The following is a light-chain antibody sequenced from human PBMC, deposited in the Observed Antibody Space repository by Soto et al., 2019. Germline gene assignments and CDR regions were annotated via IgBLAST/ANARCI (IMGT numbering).Light chain of an antibody. CDR3: QQYNSYPYP. Sequence: DIQMTQSPSTLSASVGDRVTITCRDSQSISSWLAWYQQKPGKAPKLLIYKASSLESGVPSRFSGSGSGTEFTLTISSLQPDDFATYYCQQYNSYPYPFGQGTKLEIK. CDR1: QSISSW. J-gene: IGKJ2*01. V-gene: IGKV1-5*03. CDR2: KAS.